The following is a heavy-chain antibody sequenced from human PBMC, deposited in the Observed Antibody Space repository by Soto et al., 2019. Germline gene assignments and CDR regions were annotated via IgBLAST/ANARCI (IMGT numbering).Heavy chain of an antibody. V-gene: IGHV3-21*01. CDR3: ARDTAGDHAFDI. CDR2: ISSSSSYI. Sequence: GGSLRLSCAASRFTFSSYSMNWVRQAPGKGLEWVSSISSSSSYIYYADSVKGRFTISRDNAKNSLYLQMNSLRAEDTAVYYCARDTAGDHAFDIWGQGTMVTVSS. J-gene: IGHJ3*02. CDR1: RFTFSSYS. D-gene: IGHD6-13*01.